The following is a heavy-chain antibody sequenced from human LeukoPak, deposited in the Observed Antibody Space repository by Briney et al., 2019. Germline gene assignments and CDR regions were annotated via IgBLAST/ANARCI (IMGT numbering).Heavy chain of an antibody. J-gene: IGHJ4*02. V-gene: IGHV3-11*01. CDR3: ARSMTSGYEYYY. CDR2: ISCSGSTI. D-gene: IGHD5-12*01. Sequence: GGSLRLSCVDSGFIFRDYYMSWILQAPGPGLEWVLYISCSGSTIYYADSVKGRFTISRDNAKNSLYLQMNSMRAEDTAVYYCARSMTSGYEYYYWGQGTLVTVSS. CDR1: GFIFRDYY.